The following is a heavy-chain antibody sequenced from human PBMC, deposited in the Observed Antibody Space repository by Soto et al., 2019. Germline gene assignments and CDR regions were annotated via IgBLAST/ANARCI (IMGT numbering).Heavy chain of an antibody. CDR2: LGAARDP. D-gene: IGHD1-26*01. J-gene: IGHJ6*02. CDR1: GFSFRDYD. CDR3: ARAYLGRLPRRANYYYAMDV. Sequence: EVQLVEAGGGSVQPGESLRLSCAASGFSFRDYDMHWVRQRKGKGLEWVSALGAARDPYYVGSVKGRFSVSRDNAQNSLSLQMNTRRVDDTAVYFCARAYLGRLPRRANYYYAMDVWCRGTTVTVSS. V-gene: IGHV3-13*05.